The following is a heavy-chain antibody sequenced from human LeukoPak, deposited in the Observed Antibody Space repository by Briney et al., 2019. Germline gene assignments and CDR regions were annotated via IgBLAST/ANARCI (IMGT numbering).Heavy chain of an antibody. V-gene: IGHV4-34*01. D-gene: IGHD6-6*01. CDR2: INHSGST. CDR3: AREGSIAPKVFDY. J-gene: IGHJ4*02. Sequence: SETLSLTCAVYGGSFSGYYWSWIRRPPGKGLEWIGEINHSGSTNYNPSLKSRVTISVDTSKNQFSLKLSSVTAADTAVYYCAREGSIAPKVFDYWGQGTLVTVSS. CDR1: GGSFSGYY.